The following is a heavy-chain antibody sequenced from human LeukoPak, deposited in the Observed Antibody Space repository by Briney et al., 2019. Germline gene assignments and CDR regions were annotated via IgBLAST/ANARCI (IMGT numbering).Heavy chain of an antibody. CDR2: ISYDGSNR. J-gene: IGHJ4*02. V-gene: IGHV3-30*03. CDR1: GFTFSSYG. D-gene: IGHD3-10*01. Sequence: GGSLRLSCAASGFTFSSYGMHWVRQAPGKGLEWVAVISYDGSNRYYADSVKGRFTISRDNSKSTLYLQMNSLRAEDTAVYYCARVGVGNEYGSGSYQDWGQGTLVTVSS. CDR3: ARVGVGNEYGSGSYQD.